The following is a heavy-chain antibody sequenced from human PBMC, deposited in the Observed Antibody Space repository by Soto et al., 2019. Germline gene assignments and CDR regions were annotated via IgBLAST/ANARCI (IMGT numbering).Heavy chain of an antibody. CDR2: INPSGGST. J-gene: IGHJ6*03. D-gene: IGHD6-6*01. Sequence: ASVKVSCRPAGYTFTSYYMHWVQQAPGQGLEWMGIINPSGGSTSYAQKFQGRVTMTTDTSTSTAYMELRGLRSDDTAVYYCARVRQLVGYFYYYMDVWGKGTTVTVSS. CDR1: GYTFTSYY. CDR3: ARVRQLVGYFYYYMDV. V-gene: IGHV1-46*01.